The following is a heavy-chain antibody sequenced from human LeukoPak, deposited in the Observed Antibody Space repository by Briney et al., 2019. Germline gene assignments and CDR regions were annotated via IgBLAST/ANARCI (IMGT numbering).Heavy chain of an antibody. V-gene: IGHV4-34*01. J-gene: IGHJ6*02. Sequence: SETLSLTCTVSGGSISSYYWSWIRQPPGKGLEWIGEINHSGSTNCNPSLKSRVTISVDTSKNQFSLKLSSVTAADTAVYYCARIYCSSTSCYKGYYYYYGMDVWGQGTTVTVSS. CDR1: GGSISSYY. CDR2: INHSGST. D-gene: IGHD2-2*02. CDR3: ARIYCSSTSCYKGYYYYYGMDV.